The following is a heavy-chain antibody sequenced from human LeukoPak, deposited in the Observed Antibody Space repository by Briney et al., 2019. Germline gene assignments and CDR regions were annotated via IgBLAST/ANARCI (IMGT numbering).Heavy chain of an antibody. CDR1: GFTFSSYW. V-gene: IGHV3-7*03. CDR2: IKQDGSEK. Sequence: GGSLSLSCAASGFTFSSYWMSWVRQAPGKGLEWVANIKQDGSEKYYVDSVKGRFTISRDNAKNSLYLQMNSLRAEDTAVYYCARDLYCSSTGCYLRYYYYYGMDVWGKGTTVTVSS. D-gene: IGHD2-2*01. CDR3: ARDLYCSSTGCYLRYYYYYGMDV. J-gene: IGHJ6*04.